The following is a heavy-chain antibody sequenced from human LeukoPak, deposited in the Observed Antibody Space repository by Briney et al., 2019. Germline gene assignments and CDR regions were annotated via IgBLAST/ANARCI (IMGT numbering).Heavy chain of an antibody. CDR2: IRSKAYGGTT. J-gene: IGHJ6*02. CDR3: TRMNYYYGMDV. CDR1: GFTFGDYA. Sequence: PRRSLRLSCTASGFTFGDYAMSCVRQGPGRGVGWVGFIRSKAYGGTTEYAASVKGRFTISRDDSKSIAYLQMNSLKTEDTAVYYCTRMNYYYGMDVWGQGTTVTVSS. V-gene: IGHV3-49*04.